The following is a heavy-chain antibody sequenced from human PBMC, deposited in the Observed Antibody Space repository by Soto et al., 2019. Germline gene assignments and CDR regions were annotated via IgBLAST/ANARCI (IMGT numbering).Heavy chain of an antibody. D-gene: IGHD3-3*01. J-gene: IGHJ6*03. CDR3: AREGEGDFWSGYYTHYYYMDV. V-gene: IGHV3-7*01. Sequence: EVQLVESGGGLVQPGGSLRLSCAASGFTFSSYWMSWVRQAPGKGLEWVAIIKQDGSEKYYVDSVKGRFTISRDNAKNSLYLQMNSLRAEDTAVYYCAREGEGDFWSGYYTHYYYMDVWGKGTTVTVSS. CDR2: IKQDGSEK. CDR1: GFTFSSYW.